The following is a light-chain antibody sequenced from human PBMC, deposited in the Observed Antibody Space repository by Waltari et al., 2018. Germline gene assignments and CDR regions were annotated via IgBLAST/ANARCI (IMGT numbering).Light chain of an antibody. CDR1: SSDVGGYNY. CDR2: EGS. V-gene: IGLV2-14*01. Sequence: QSALTQPASVSGSPGQSITISCTGTSSDVGGYNYVSWYQQHPGKAPKLMIYEGSNRPSEISNRFSGSKSGNPASLTISGLQAEDEADYYCCSYTSRKTRLFGGGTKVTVL. J-gene: IGLJ2*01. CDR3: CSYTSRKTRL.